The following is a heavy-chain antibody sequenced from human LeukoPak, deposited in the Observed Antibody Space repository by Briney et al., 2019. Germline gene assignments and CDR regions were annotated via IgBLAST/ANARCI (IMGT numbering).Heavy chain of an antibody. CDR3: ARSHYYGSGSDY. Sequence: SETLSLTCAVYGGSFGGYYWSWIRQPPGKGLEWIGEINYSGSTKYNPSLKSRVTISVDTSKNQFSLRLISVTAADTAVYYCARSHYYGSGSDYWGQGTLVTVSS. CDR2: INYSGST. V-gene: IGHV4-34*01. CDR1: GGSFGGYY. J-gene: IGHJ4*02. D-gene: IGHD3-10*01.